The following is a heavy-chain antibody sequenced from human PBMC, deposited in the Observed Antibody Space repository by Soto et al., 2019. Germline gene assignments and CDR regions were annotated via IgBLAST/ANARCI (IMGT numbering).Heavy chain of an antibody. V-gene: IGHV3-30-3*01. Sequence: QVQLVESGGGVVQPGRSLRLSCAASGFTFSSYAMHWVRQAPGKGLEWVAVISYDGSNKYYADSVKGRFTISRDNSKNTLYLRMNSLRAEDTAVYYCARGLQDPPTLGGYGPYDYWGQGTLVTVSS. CDR1: GFTFSSYA. D-gene: IGHD5-12*01. CDR3: ARGLQDPPTLGGYGPYDY. CDR2: ISYDGSNK. J-gene: IGHJ4*02.